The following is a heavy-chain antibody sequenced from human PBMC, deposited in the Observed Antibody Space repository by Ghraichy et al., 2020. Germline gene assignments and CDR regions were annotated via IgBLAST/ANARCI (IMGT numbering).Heavy chain of an antibody. CDR1: GFTFSSYA. Sequence: GGSLRLSCAASGFTFSSYAMTWVRQAPGKGLEWVSGISGSAGSRSYADSVKGRFTISRDNSKNTVYLQINSLRAEDTAVYYCAKVISARLLYYGMDVWSQGTTVTVSS. J-gene: IGHJ6*02. D-gene: IGHD6-6*01. CDR2: ISGSAGSR. CDR3: AKVISARLLYYGMDV. V-gene: IGHV3-23*01.